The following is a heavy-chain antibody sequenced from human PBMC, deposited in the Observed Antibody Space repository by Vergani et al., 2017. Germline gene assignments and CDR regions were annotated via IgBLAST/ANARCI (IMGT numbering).Heavy chain of an antibody. J-gene: IGHJ4*02. V-gene: IGHV4-61*02. D-gene: IGHD3-9*01. Sequence: QVQLQESGPGLVKPSQTLSLTCTVSGGSLTGDSYYWTWIRQPAGQGLEWLGRIYINGNTNYNPSLQSRVTISLDTSKNQFSLSLSSVTAADTAMYYCARESYDDETGYMPSFEYWGQGALVTVSS. CDR3: ARESYDDETGYMPSFEY. CDR1: GGSLTGDSYY. CDR2: IYINGNT.